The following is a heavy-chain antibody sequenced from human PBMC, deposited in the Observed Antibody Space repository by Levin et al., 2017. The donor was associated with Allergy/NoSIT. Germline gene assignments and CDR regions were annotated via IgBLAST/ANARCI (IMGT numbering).Heavy chain of an antibody. CDR3: ARDAEFWSSSGTYFDY. V-gene: IGHV3-20*04. D-gene: IGHD6-13*01. J-gene: IGHJ4*02. CDR1: GFTFDDYG. Sequence: GESLKISCAASGFTFDDYGMSWVRQAPGKGLEWVSGINWNGGSTGYADSVKGRFTISRDNAKNSLYLQMNSLRAEDTALYYCARDAEFWSSSGTYFDYWGQGTLVTVSS. CDR2: INWNGGST.